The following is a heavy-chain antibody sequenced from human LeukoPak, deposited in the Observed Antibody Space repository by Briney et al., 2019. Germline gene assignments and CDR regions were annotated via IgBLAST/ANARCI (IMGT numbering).Heavy chain of an antibody. Sequence: SETLSLTCTVSGGSISSYYWSWIRQPPGKGLEWIGYIYYSGSTNYNPSLKSRVTISVDTSKNQFSLKLSSVTAADTAVYYCARQLYVWGSYRYTAGAFDIWGQGTMVTVSS. D-gene: IGHD3-16*02. CDR1: GGSISSYY. CDR2: IYYSGST. CDR3: ARQLYVWGSYRYTAGAFDI. J-gene: IGHJ3*02. V-gene: IGHV4-59*01.